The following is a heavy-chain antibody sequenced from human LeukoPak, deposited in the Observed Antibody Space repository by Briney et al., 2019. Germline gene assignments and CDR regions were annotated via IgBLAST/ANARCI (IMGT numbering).Heavy chain of an antibody. J-gene: IGHJ4*02. CDR3: ARWGAVAGTGFHY. CDR2: VSSSNSYT. D-gene: IGHD6-19*01. Sequence: GGSLRLSCAASGFPFSSYNMNWVRQAPGKGLEWVSSVSSSNSYTYYADSVKGRFTISRDNAKNSLYLQMNSLRDEDTAVYYCARWGAVAGTGFHYWGQGTLVTVSS. V-gene: IGHV3-21*01. CDR1: GFPFSSYN.